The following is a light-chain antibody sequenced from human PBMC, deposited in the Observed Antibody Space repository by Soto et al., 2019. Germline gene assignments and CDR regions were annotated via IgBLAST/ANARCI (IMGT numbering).Light chain of an antibody. CDR3: HQYKNWPPWT. V-gene: IGKV3-15*01. J-gene: IGKJ1*01. CDR2: AAS. Sequence: IEMTQSPVTLSVSPGERVTLSCRASQSVSSNLAWYQQKPGQAPRLLIYAASTRATGIPARFSGSGTGTEFTLTISSLQSEDFAVYYCHQYKNWPPWTFGQGTKVEIK. CDR1: QSVSSN.